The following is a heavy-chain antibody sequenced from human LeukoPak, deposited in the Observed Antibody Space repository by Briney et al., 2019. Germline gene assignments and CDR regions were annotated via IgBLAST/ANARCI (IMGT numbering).Heavy chain of an antibody. Sequence: SETLSLTCTVSGGSISSSSYYWGWIRQPPGKGLEWIGSIYYSGSTYYNPSLKSRVTISVDTSKNQFSRKLSSVTAADTAVYYCARLIQWERVDYWGQGTLVTVSS. D-gene: IGHD1-26*01. V-gene: IGHV4-39*01. J-gene: IGHJ4*02. CDR2: IYYSGST. CDR3: ARLIQWERVDY. CDR1: GGSISSSSYY.